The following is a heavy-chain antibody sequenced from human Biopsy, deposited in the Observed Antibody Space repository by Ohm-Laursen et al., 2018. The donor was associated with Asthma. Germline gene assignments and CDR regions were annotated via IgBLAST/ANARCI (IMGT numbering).Heavy chain of an antibody. CDR2: INSVFGTT. Sequence: SVKVSCKSLGGTFNTYVIGWVRQAPGQGLEWMGGINSVFGTTTYPQKFQDRVTITADDSTSTVYMELSSLRSEDTAVYYCARKAGSGISRTCDSLELGGQGTLVTVSS. V-gene: IGHV1-69*13. CDR1: GGTFNTYV. D-gene: IGHD3-3*02. J-gene: IGHJ4*02. CDR3: ARKAGSGISRTCDSLEL.